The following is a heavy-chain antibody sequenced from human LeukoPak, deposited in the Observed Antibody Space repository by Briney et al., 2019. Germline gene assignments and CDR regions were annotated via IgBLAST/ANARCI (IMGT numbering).Heavy chain of an antibody. Sequence: GGSLRLSCAASGFTFSNHSMHWVRQAPGKGPEWVALIWYDGSNKYYGDSVKGRFTISRDNSKNTVYLQMNSLRAEDTGVYYCVRDRLEAVTDDDYFDYWGQGTLVTVSS. CDR1: GFTFSNHS. D-gene: IGHD2-21*02. CDR3: VRDRLEAVTDDDYFDY. J-gene: IGHJ4*02. CDR2: IWYDGSNK. V-gene: IGHV3-33*01.